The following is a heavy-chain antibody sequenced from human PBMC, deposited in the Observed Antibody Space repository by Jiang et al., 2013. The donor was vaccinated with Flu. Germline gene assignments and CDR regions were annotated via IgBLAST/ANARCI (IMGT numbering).Heavy chain of an antibody. V-gene: IGHV4-59*08. D-gene: IGHD3-22*01. CDR2: INYKGRT. Sequence: IAYINYKGRTNYNPSLKSRVTISVDTSKNQLSLKVSSVSAEDTAVYYCARHGHDSDNYESHFDYWGQGALVTVSS. J-gene: IGHJ4*02. CDR3: ARHGHDSDNYESHFDY.